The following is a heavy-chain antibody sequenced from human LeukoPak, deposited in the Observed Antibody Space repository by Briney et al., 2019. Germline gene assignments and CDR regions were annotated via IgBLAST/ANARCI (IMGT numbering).Heavy chain of an antibody. Sequence: GASVTVSCKASGYTFTVYYMHWVRQAPGQGLEWMGWIHPYSGGTNYAQKFQGRVTMTGDTSISTAYMDLSSLRSDDTAVYYCARDIDASSSLDYWGQGTLVTVSA. CDR2: IHPYSGGT. V-gene: IGHV1-2*02. J-gene: IGHJ4*02. D-gene: IGHD6-6*01. CDR1: GYTFTVYY. CDR3: ARDIDASSSLDY.